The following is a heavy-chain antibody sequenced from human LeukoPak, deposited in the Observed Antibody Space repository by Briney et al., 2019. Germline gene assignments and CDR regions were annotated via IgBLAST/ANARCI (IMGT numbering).Heavy chain of an antibody. D-gene: IGHD6-19*01. V-gene: IGHV3-33*01. CDR3: AGSIAVAGTIDY. CDR2: IWHDGSNK. CDR1: GFTLSSYG. J-gene: IGHJ4*02. Sequence: GRSLRLSCAASGFTLSSYGMHWVRQAPGKGLEWVAVIWHDGSNKYYADSVKGRFTISRDNSKNTLYLQMNSLRADDTAVYYCAGSIAVAGTIDYWGQGTLVTVSS.